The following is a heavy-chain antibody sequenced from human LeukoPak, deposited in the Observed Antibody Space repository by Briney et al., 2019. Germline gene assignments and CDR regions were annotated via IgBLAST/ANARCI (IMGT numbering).Heavy chain of an antibody. D-gene: IGHD3-10*01. CDR1: GFTFSSYG. CDR3: AKEFTYYYGSGSYYFDY. CDR2: ISFDGSNK. J-gene: IGHJ4*02. V-gene: IGHV3-30*18. Sequence: PGGSLRLSCAASGFTFSSYGVHWVRQAPGKGLEWVALISFDGSNKYYADSVKGRFTISRDNSKNTLYLQMNSLRAEDTAVYFCAKEFTYYYGSGSYYFDYWGQGTLVTVSS.